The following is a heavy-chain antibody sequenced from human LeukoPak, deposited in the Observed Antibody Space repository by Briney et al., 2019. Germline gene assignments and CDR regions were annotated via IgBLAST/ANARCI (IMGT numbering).Heavy chain of an antibody. CDR3: ARVAAGTLMNYFDY. Sequence: ASVKVSCKASGYAFTSQDINWVRQATGQGLEWMGWINPNSGGTNYAQKFQGRVTMTRDTSISTAYMELSRLRSDDTAVYYCARVAAGTLMNYFDYWGQGTLVTVSS. D-gene: IGHD6-13*01. V-gene: IGHV1-2*02. CDR2: INPNSGGT. J-gene: IGHJ4*02. CDR1: GYAFTSQD.